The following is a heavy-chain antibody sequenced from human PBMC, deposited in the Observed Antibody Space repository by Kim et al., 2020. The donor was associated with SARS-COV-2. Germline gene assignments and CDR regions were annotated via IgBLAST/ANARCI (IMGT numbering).Heavy chain of an antibody. CDR1: GFTFSSYW. J-gene: IGHJ4*02. CDR3: ARGGNISSRRAFDC. V-gene: IGHV3-74*01. Sequence: GGSLRLSCAASGFTFSSYWMHWVRQVPGKGLVWVSRIYSDGTTTNYADSVKGRFTISRDNAKNTLYLEMNSLRAEDTAVYYCARGGNISSRRAFDCWGEG. CDR2: IYSDGTTT. D-gene: IGHD6-13*01.